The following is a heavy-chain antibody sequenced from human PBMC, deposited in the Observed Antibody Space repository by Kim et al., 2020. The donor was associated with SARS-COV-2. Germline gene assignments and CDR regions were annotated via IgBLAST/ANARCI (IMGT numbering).Heavy chain of an antibody. Sequence: GGSLRLSCAASGFTVSSNYMSWVRQAPGKGLEWVSVIYSGGSTYYADSVKGRFTISRDNSKNTLYLQMNSLRAEDTAVYYCAREGAYDSSGYSDYWGQGTLVTVSS. CDR2: IYSGGST. CDR1: GFTVSSNY. CDR3: AREGAYDSSGYSDY. V-gene: IGHV3-66*02. J-gene: IGHJ4*02. D-gene: IGHD3-22*01.